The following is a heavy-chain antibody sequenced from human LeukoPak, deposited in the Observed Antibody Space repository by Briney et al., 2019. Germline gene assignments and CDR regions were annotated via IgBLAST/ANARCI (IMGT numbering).Heavy chain of an antibody. D-gene: IGHD1-1*01. J-gene: IGHJ4*02. CDR3: ARDSGTFYFDY. V-gene: IGHV3-13*01. CDR2: IGPAGDT. Sequence: GGSLRLSCAASGFTFSNYDMHWVRQATGKGLEWVSPIGPAGDTYYPGSVKGRFTISRENVRNSLYLQMNSLRAGDTAVYYCARDSGTFYFDYWGQGTLVTVSS. CDR1: GFTFSNYD.